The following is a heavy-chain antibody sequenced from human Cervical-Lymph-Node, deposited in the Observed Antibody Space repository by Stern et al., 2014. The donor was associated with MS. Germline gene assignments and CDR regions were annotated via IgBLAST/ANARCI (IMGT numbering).Heavy chain of an antibody. CDR2: VIPFVGTS. Sequence: QLVQSGAEVKKPGSSVKVSCKSSGGLSWVRQAPGQGLEWMGGVIPFVGTSNYAQKIQGRVTITADTSTNTTYLHLSRLTSADTAVYYCARGSGDNWFGPWGQGTLVTVSS. CDR3: ARGSGDNWFGP. CDR1: GGL. V-gene: IGHV1-69*06. D-gene: IGHD3-10*01. J-gene: IGHJ5*02.